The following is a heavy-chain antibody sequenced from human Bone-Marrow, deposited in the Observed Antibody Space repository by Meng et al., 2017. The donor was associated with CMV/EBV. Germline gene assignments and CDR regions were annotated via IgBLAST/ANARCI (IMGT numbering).Heavy chain of an antibody. CDR1: GFTFSSYS. J-gene: IGHJ4*02. CDR3: AREGFFGVVTPAPFDY. V-gene: IGHV3-21*01. D-gene: IGHD3-3*01. CDR2: ISSSSSYI. Sequence: GGSLRLSCAASGFTFSSYSMNWVRQAPGKGLEWVSSISSSSSYIYYADPVKGRFTISRDNAKNSLYLQMNSLRAEDTAVYYCAREGFFGVVTPAPFDYWGPGTLVNSSS.